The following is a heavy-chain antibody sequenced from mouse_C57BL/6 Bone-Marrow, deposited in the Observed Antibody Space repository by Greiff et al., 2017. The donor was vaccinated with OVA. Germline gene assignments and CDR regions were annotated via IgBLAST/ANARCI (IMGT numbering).Heavy chain of an antibody. D-gene: IGHD3-3*01. CDR2: ICGGGSS. V-gene: IGHV2-9*01. Sequence: QVQLKESGPGLVAPSQSLSITCTVSGFSLTSYGVDWVRQPPGKGLEWLGVICGGGSSHYNSALMSRLSISKDNSKSQVFLKLNSLQTDDTAVYYCAKQADPYYYAMDYWGQGTSVTVSS. CDR1: GFSLTSYG. J-gene: IGHJ4*01. CDR3: AKQADPYYYAMDY.